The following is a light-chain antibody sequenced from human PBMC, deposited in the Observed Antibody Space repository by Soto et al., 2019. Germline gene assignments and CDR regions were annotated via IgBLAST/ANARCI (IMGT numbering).Light chain of an antibody. Sequence: EIVLTQSPATLSVSLGERATFSCRASQSVSSNLAWYQQKPGQVPRLLIYDASTRATAIPARFSGSGSGIEFTLTINSLQSEDFAVYYCQQYNNWLWTFGQGTKVEIK. CDR2: DAS. CDR1: QSVSSN. J-gene: IGKJ1*01. V-gene: IGKV3-15*01. CDR3: QQYNNWLWT.